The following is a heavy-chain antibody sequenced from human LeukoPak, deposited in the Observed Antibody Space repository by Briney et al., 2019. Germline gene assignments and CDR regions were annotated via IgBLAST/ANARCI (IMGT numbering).Heavy chain of an antibody. CDR2: IYYSGST. CDR1: GGSISSGDYY. D-gene: IGHD3-16*01. CDR3: ARRAAHHYVWAYYMDV. J-gene: IGHJ6*03. V-gene: IGHV4-30-4*08. Sequence: SETLSLTCTVSGGSISSGDYYWSWIRQPPGKGLEWIGYIYYSGSTYYNPSLKSRVTISVDTSKSQFSLKLSSVTAADTAVYYCARRAAHHYVWAYYMDVWGKGTTVTVSS.